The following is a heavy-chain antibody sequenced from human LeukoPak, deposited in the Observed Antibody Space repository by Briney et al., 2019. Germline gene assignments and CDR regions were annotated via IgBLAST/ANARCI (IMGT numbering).Heavy chain of an antibody. Sequence: PGGSLRLSCAASGVTVSSNYMSWVRQAPGEGVEWVSVIYSDGNTHYADSVEGRFTISRDNFKNTLYLQMNSLRAEDTAVYYCARGKYTAVFDYWGQGTLVIVSS. V-gene: IGHV3-53*01. CDR1: GVTVSSNY. D-gene: IGHD2-2*02. J-gene: IGHJ4*02. CDR2: IYSDGNT. CDR3: ARGKYTAVFDY.